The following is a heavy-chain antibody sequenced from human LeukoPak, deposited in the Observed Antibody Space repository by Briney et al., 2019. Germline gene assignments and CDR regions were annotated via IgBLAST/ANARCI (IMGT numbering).Heavy chain of an antibody. D-gene: IGHD4-17*01. CDR1: PGSISRFY. CDR2: IFHIGNT. V-gene: IGHV4-59*08. CDR3: AGTVTTHFAY. Sequence: SHTLSLTCSVSPGSISRFYWSWIRQAPGKEPEWIGYIFHIGNTNYNPSLRGRVTISIDTSKNEFSLDLTSVTAADTAVYYCAGTVTTHFAYWGQGALVTVST. J-gene: IGHJ4*02.